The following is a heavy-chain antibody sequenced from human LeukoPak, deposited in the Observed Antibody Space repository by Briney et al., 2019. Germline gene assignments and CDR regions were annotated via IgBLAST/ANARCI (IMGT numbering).Heavy chain of an antibody. V-gene: IGHV3-66*01. J-gene: IGHJ6*02. CDR1: GFTVSSNY. CDR3: ASEVYYYGMDV. CDR2: IYSGGST. Sequence: GGSLRLSCAASGFTVSSNYMSWVRQAPGKGLEWVSVIYSGGSTYCADSVKGRFTISRDNSKNTLYLQMNSLRAEDTAVYYCASEVYYYGMDVWGQGTTVTVSS.